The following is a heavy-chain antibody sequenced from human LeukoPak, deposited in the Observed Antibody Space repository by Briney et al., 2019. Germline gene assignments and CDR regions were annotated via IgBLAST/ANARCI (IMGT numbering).Heavy chain of an antibody. J-gene: IGHJ2*01. CDR2: IIPIFGTT. CDR1: GGTFSSYA. Sequence: PGGSLRLSCAASGGTFSSYAISWVRQAPGQGLEWMGGIIPIFGTTNYAQKFQGRVTLTADESTSTAYMELSSLRSEGTAVYYCARAAYDLSTAYYLKYFDLWGRGTLVTVDS. CDR3: ARAAYDLSTAYYLKYFDL. V-gene: IGHV1-69*01. D-gene: IGHD3-9*01.